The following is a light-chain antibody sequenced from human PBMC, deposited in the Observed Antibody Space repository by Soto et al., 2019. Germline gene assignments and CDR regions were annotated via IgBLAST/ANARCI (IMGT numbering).Light chain of an antibody. CDR3: QSYDSSLSGYV. CDR1: SSNIGAGYE. CDR2: ANT. V-gene: IGLV1-40*01. Sequence: QSVLTQPPSVSGAPGQRVTISCTGSSSNIGAGYEVHWYRQLPGTAPKLLIYANTNRPSGVPDRISGSKTGTSASLAITGLQAEDEAEYYCQSYDSSLSGYVFGTGTKLTVL. J-gene: IGLJ1*01.